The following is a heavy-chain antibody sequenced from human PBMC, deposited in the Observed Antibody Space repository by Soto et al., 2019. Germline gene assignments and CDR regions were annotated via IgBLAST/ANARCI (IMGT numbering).Heavy chain of an antibody. CDR2: IWYDGSYK. CDR3: ARGNWNYGYFDY. Sequence: QVQLVESGGGVVQPGRSLRLSCAASGFTFNNYGMHWVRQAPGKGLEWVAVIWYDGSYKYNADSVKGRFTISRDTSKNTLYLQLNSLRGEATAVYHCARGNWNYGYFDYWGQGTLVTVSS. V-gene: IGHV3-33*01. J-gene: IGHJ4*02. CDR1: GFTFNNYG. D-gene: IGHD1-7*01.